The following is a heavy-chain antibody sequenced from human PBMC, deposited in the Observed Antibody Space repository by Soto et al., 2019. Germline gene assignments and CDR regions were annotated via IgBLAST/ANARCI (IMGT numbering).Heavy chain of an antibody. CDR2: MNPNRGNT. CDR1: GYTFTSYD. Sequence: ASVQVSCKASGYTFTSYDINWVRQATGQGLEWMGWMNPNRGNTGYAQKFQGRVTMTRNTSISTAYMELSSLRSEYTAVYYCATQDPPKDCSSTSCGPPFDPWGQGTLVTVSS. V-gene: IGHV1-8*01. D-gene: IGHD2-2*01. J-gene: IGHJ5*02. CDR3: ATQDPPKDCSSTSCGPPFDP.